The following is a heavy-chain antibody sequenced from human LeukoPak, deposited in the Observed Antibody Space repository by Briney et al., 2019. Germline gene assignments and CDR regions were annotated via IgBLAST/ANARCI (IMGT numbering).Heavy chain of an antibody. V-gene: IGHV3-33*01. CDR1: GFIFSSYG. Sequence: GGSLRLSCAASGFIFSSYGMHWVRQAPGKGLEWVAVIWYDGSKKYYADSVKGRFTISRDSSKNTLYLQMNSLRAEDTAVYYCARDSPSYGLDVWGQGTTVTVSS. CDR3: ARDSPSYGLDV. J-gene: IGHJ6*02. CDR2: IWYDGSKK.